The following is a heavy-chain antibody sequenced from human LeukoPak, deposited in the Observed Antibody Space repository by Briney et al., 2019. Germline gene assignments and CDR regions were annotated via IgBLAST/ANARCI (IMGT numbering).Heavy chain of an antibody. D-gene: IGHD3-10*02. CDR1: GFTFSAYG. V-gene: IGHV3-23*01. CDR3: ARDLNYYVAMDV. CDR2: IGSDNKP. J-gene: IGHJ6*02. Sequence: GGSLRLSCEASGFTFSAYGMTWVRQAPGQGLEWVSSIGSDNKPHYSESVKGRFAISRDNSKSMLFLQLNSLRAEDTAPYYCARDLNYYVAMDVSGQGSTVTVSS.